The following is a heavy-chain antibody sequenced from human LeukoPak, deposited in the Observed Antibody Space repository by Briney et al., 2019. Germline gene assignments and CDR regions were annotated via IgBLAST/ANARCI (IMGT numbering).Heavy chain of an antibody. J-gene: IGHJ3*01. Sequence: PGGSLRLSCAASGFTFSNSWMHWVRQGPGKGLVWVSRIKTDGSITSYADFVKGRFTISRDNAKNTLYLQMNSLRAEDTAVYYCVRDDKLGYCSSTSCYTGDCFDLWGQGTMVTVSS. CDR2: IKTDGSIT. V-gene: IGHV3-74*01. D-gene: IGHD2-2*02. CDR1: GFTFSNSW. CDR3: VRDDKLGYCSSTSCYTGDCFDL.